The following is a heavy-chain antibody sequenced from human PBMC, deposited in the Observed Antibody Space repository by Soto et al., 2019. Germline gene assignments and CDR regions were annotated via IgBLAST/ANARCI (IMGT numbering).Heavy chain of an antibody. J-gene: IGHJ3*02. D-gene: IGHD6-19*01. CDR2: INPNSGGT. CDR3: ARVGNIAVAAFDI. V-gene: IGHV1-2*02. Sequence: ASVKVSCKASGYTFTGYYMHWVRQSPGQGLEWMGWINPNSGGTNYAQKFQGRVTMTRDTSISTAYMELSRLRSDDTAVYYCARVGNIAVAAFDIWGQGTMVTVSS. CDR1: GYTFTGYY.